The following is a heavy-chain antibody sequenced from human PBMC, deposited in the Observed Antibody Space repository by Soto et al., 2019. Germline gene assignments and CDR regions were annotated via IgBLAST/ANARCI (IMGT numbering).Heavy chain of an antibody. J-gene: IGHJ4*02. CDR2: VYYSGSA. CDR1: GSSITNYQ. Sequence: QVHLQESGPGLVKPSETLSLTCTISGSSITNYQWSWIRQPPGKGLEWIGHVYYSGSANYNPTLKSRVTISIDTSKSQVSLNLGSVTAADTAVYFCARHAGSLGYWGQGTLVTVSS. D-gene: IGHD2-2*03. V-gene: IGHV4-59*08. CDR3: ARHAGSLGY.